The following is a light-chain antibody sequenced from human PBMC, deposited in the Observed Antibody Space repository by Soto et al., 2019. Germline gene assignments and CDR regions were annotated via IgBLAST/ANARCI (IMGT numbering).Light chain of an antibody. J-gene: IGLJ2*01. CDR3: AAWDDRRDGPV. Sequence: QSVLTQPPSASGTPGQRVTISCSGSTSNVGTYTVDWYQQFPGAAPKLLIYRNYQRPSGVHDRFSGSKSGTSASLAVSGLQSEDEADYYCAAWDDRRDGPVFGGGTKLTVL. V-gene: IGLV1-44*01. CDR1: TSNVGTYT. CDR2: RNY.